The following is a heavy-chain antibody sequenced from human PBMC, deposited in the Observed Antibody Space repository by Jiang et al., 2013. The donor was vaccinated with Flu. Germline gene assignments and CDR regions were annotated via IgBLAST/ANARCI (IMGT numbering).Heavy chain of an antibody. CDR1: GGTFSSYA. V-gene: IGHV1-69*04. CDR3: ARGRYYGSGSYYYYYGMDV. J-gene: IGHJ6*02. Sequence: AEVKKPGSSVKVSCKASGGTFSSYAISWVRQAPGQGLEWMGRIIPILGIANYAQKFQGRVTITADKSTSTAYMELSSLRSEDTAVYYCARGRYYGSGSYYYYYGMDVWGQGTTVTVSS. D-gene: IGHD3-10*01. CDR2: IIPILGIA.